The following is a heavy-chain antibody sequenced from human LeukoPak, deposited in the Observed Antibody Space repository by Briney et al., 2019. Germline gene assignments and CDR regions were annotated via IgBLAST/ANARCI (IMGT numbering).Heavy chain of an antibody. J-gene: IGHJ6*02. CDR1: GGSFSGYY. CDR2: INHSGST. V-gene: IGHV4-34*01. CDR3: ARLRYYDFWSGYYPDV. D-gene: IGHD3-3*01. Sequence: SETLSLTCAVYGGSFSGYYWSWIRQPPGKGLEWIGEINHSGSTNYNPSLKSRVTISVDTSKNQFSLKLSSVTAADTAVYYCARLRYYDFWSGYYPDVWGQGTTVTVSS.